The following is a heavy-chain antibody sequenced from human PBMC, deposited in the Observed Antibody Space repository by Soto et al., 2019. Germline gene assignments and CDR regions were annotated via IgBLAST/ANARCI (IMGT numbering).Heavy chain of an antibody. V-gene: IGHV3-21*01. Sequence: GGSLRLSCAASGFTFSSYSMNWVRQAPGKGLEWVSSISSSSSYIYYADSVKGRFTISRDNAKNSLYLQMNSLRAEDTAVYYCASSGGLVVVAATRTDAFDIWGQGTMVTVSS. D-gene: IGHD2-15*01. CDR3: ASSGGLVVVAATRTDAFDI. CDR1: GFTFSSYS. CDR2: ISSSSSYI. J-gene: IGHJ3*02.